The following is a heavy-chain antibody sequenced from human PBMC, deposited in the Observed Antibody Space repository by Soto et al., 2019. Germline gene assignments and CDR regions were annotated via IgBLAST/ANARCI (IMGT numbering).Heavy chain of an antibody. Sequence: QVQLQESGPGLVKPSQTLSLTCTVSGGSISSGGYSWSWIRQHPGKGLECIGYIYYSGNTYYNPSLRSRVTMSVDTSNTQFSLKLSSVTAADTAVYYCARKTPWIFWYLDLWGRGTLVTVSS. CDR3: ARKTPWIFWYLDL. CDR1: GGSISSGGYS. J-gene: IGHJ2*01. V-gene: IGHV4-31*03. D-gene: IGHD5-12*01. CDR2: IYYSGNT.